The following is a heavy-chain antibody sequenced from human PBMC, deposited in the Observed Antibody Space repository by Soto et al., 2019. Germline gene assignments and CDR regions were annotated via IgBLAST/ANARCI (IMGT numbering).Heavy chain of an antibody. Sequence: PGGSLRLSCAASGFTFSSSSMNWVRQAPGKGLEWVSYISSISSTIYYADSVKGRFTISRDNAKNSLYLQMNSLRDEDTAVYYCARGASGHYFVQDWGQGTLVTVSS. CDR1: GFTFSSSS. CDR3: ARGASGHYFVQD. D-gene: IGHD3-22*01. CDR2: ISSISSTI. V-gene: IGHV3-48*02. J-gene: IGHJ1*01.